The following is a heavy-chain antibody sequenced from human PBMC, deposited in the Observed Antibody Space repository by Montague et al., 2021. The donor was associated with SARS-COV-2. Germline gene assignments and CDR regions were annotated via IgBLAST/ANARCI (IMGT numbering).Heavy chain of an antibody. CDR3: ARVHIVVMTAMRYFDL. D-gene: IGHD2-21*02. CDR2: IYYSGST. V-gene: IGHV4-31*03. J-gene: IGHJ2*01. Sequence: TRSLTCTVSGGSISSGGYYWSWIRQHPGKGLEWIGYIYYSGSTYYNPSLKSRVTISVDTSKNQFSLKLSSVTAADTAVYYCARVHIVVMTAMRYFDLWGRGTLVTVSS. CDR1: GGSISSGGYY.